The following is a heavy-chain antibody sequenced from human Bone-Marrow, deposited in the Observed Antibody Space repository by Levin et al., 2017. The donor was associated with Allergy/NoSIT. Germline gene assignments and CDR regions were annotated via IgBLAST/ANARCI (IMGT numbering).Heavy chain of an antibody. CDR3: ATARVPTPGYFNS. J-gene: IGHJ4*02. CDR1: DFTVRTNY. CDR2: IYGGNST. D-gene: IGHD3-10*01. V-gene: IGHV3-53*01. Sequence: GESLKISCAASDFTVRTNYVSWVRQASGKGLEWVSVIYGGNSTYYADSVKGRFIVPRDTSHNTAYLQIRSLRAEDTGVYYCATARVPTPGYFNSWGQGVLVTVTP.